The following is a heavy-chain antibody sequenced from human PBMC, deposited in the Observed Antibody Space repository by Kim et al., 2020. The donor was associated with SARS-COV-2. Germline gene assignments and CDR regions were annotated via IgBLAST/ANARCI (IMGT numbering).Heavy chain of an antibody. Sequence: SVKVSCKASGGTFSSYAISWVRQAPGQGLEWMGGIIPIFGTANYAQKFQGRVTITADESTSTAYMELSSLRSEDTAVYYCASNIITIFGVVIEDWYFDLWGRGTLVTVSS. CDR3: ASNIITIFGVVIEDWYFDL. V-gene: IGHV1-69*13. D-gene: IGHD3-3*01. CDR1: GGTFSSYA. CDR2: IIPIFGTA. J-gene: IGHJ2*01.